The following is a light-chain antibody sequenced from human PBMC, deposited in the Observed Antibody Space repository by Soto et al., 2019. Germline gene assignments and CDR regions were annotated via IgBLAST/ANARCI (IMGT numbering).Light chain of an antibody. V-gene: IGKV3-15*01. CDR2: GAS. CDR3: QQYNNWPRT. Sequence: EIVMTQSPATLSVPPGERATLSCRASQSVSSNLAWFQQKPGQAPRLLIYGASTRATGIPARFSGSGSGTEFTLTISSLQSEDFAVYYCQQYNNWPRTFGQGTKV. J-gene: IGKJ1*01. CDR1: QSVSSN.